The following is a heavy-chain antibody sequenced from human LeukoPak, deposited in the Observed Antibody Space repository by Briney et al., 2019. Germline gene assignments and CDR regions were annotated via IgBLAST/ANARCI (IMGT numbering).Heavy chain of an antibody. V-gene: IGHV4-59*11. CDR2: IYYTGST. J-gene: IGHJ5*02. CDR3: ARAQIAIIRGARSNWFDP. CDR1: GGSIGTHY. Sequence: PSETLSLTCTVSGGSIGTHYWSWIRQPPGKGLEWIGFIYYTGSTKYNPSLKSRVTISLDTSKNEFSLNLRSMSAADTAVYYCARAQIAIIRGARSNWFDPWGQGTLVTVSS. D-gene: IGHD2-21*01.